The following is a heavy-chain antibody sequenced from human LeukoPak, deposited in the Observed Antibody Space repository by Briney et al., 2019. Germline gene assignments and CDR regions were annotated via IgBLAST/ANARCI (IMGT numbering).Heavy chain of an antibody. V-gene: IGHV3-21*01. CDR2: ISVGSNYI. CDR1: RYTLSSYS. D-gene: IGHD3-22*01. Sequence: PGGSLRHSCAASRYTLSSYSINCVCPALGKGLEWVSPISVGSNYIYYADSVRGRFSISRDDARNSLYLQMDSVRGDDTAVYYCARLRRNSDRSGYYYYYDYWGQGTLVTVSS. J-gene: IGHJ4*02. CDR3: ARLRRNSDRSGYYYYYDY.